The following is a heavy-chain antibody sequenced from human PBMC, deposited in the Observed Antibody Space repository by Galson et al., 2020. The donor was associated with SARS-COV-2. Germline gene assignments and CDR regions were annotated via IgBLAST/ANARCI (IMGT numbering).Heavy chain of an antibody. J-gene: IGHJ6*03. CDR2: IGTAGDT. CDR1: GFTFSSYD. V-gene: IGHV3-13*01. D-gene: IGHD3-3*01. CDR3: ARGSQYYDFWSGYLPRYYMDV. Sequence: GESLKISCAASGFTFSSYDMHWVRQATGKGLEWVSAIGTAGDTYYPGSVKGRFTISRENAKNSLYLQMNSLRAGDTAVYYCARGSQYYDFWSGYLPRYYMDVWGKGTTVTVSS.